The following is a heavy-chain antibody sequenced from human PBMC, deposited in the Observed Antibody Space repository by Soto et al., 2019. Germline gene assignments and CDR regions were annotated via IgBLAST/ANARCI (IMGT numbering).Heavy chain of an antibody. Sequence: SETLSLTCTVSGGSLSSSSYYWGWLRQPPGKGLEWIGSIYYSGSTYYNPSLKSRVTISVDTSKNQFSLKLRSVTAADTAVYYGGRRHYYDNSGFEGGGMDVWGQGTTVTVSS. D-gene: IGHD3-22*01. CDR1: GGSLSSSSYY. V-gene: IGHV4-39*01. J-gene: IGHJ6*02. CDR3: GRRHYYDNSGFEGGGMDV. CDR2: IYYSGST.